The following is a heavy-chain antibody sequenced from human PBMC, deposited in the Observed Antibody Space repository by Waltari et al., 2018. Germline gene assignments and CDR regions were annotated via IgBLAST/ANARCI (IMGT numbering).Heavy chain of an antibody. J-gene: IGHJ4*02. CDR3: VRDLHYCSRNNCYFDY. V-gene: IGHV4-39*07. Sequence: QLQLQESGPGLKPSETLSLSCTVSGDSISSTSYNWGWIRQPPGKGLERIGSIYYFQYSGRTYYNPSLKSRVTISVDTSKNQFSLKLNSVTAADTAVYYCVRDLHYCSRNNCYFDYWGQGTLVTVSS. CDR2: IYYFQYSGRT. CDR1: GDSISSTSYN. D-gene: IGHD2-2*01.